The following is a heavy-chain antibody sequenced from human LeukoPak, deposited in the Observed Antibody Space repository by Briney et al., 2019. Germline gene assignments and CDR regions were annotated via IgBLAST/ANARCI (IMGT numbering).Heavy chain of an antibody. CDR3: ARGVVPAAITSWFDP. Sequence: ASVEVSCKASGGTFSSYAISWVRQAPGQGLEWMGGIISAFGPANYAQKFQGRVTITADESINTAYMELSSLRSEDTAVYYCARGVVPAAITSWFDPWGQGTLVTVSS. J-gene: IGHJ5*02. CDR1: GGTFSSYA. CDR2: IISAFGPA. D-gene: IGHD2-2*01. V-gene: IGHV1-69*13.